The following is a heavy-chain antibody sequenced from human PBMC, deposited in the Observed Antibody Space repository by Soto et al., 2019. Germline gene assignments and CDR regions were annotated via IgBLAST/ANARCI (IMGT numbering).Heavy chain of an antibody. D-gene: IGHD2-15*01. J-gene: IGHJ5*02. CDR1: GGSISRSSYS. Sequence: LSETLSLTCTVSGGSISRSSYSWAWIRQPPGKGLEWIGTLYYSGNTYYNPSLKSRVTISVDTSKNQFSLKLSSVTAADTAVYYCATRQGGSYNWFDPWGQGTLVTVSS. CDR3: ATRQGGSYNWFDP. CDR2: LYYSGNT. V-gene: IGHV4-39*01.